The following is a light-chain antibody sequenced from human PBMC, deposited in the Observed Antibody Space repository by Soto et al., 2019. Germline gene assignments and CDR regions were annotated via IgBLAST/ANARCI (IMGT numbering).Light chain of an antibody. CDR1: SSDVGDYNY. V-gene: IGLV2-8*01. Sequence: QAVVTQPPSASGTPGQSVTIPCTGTSSDVGDYNYVSWYQQHPGKAPKLVIYEVSRRPSGVPDRFSGSKSGNTASLTVSGLQAEDEADYYCSSNAGSNNLVFCGGTQLTVL. CDR2: EVS. J-gene: IGLJ2*01. CDR3: SSNAGSNNLV.